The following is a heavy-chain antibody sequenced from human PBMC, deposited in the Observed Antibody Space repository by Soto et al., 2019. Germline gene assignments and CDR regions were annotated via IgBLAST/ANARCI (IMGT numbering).Heavy chain of an antibody. V-gene: IGHV4-39*01. D-gene: IGHD3-3*01. CDR3: ARHGSPPLLRY. J-gene: IGHJ4*02. Sequence: PSETLSLTCTVSGGSISSSSYYWGWIRQPPGKGLEWIGSIYYSGSTYYNPSLKSRVTISVDTSKNQFSLKLSSVTAADTAVYYCARHGSPPLLRYWGQGTLVTVSS. CDR1: GGSISSSSYY. CDR2: IYYSGST.